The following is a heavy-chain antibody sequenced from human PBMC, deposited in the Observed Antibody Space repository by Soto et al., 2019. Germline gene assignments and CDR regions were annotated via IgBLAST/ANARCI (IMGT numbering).Heavy chain of an antibody. Sequence: PGEALKISCNGSGYSFTSYWIGWVRQMPGKGLEWMGIIYPGDSDTRYSPSFQGQVTISADKSISTAYLQWSSLKASDTAMYYCARRYSSGGSCAFDPWGSGTFANVLL. CDR1: GYSFTSYW. CDR2: IYPGDSDT. J-gene: IGHJ5*02. D-gene: IGHD2-15*01. CDR3: ARRYSSGGSCAFDP. V-gene: IGHV5-51*01.